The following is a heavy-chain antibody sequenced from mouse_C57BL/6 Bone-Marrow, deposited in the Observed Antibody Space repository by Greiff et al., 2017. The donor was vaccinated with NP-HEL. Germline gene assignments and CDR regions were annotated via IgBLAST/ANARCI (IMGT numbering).Heavy chain of an antibody. CDR3: ARLHYSNYGWYFDV. V-gene: IGHV1-75*01. Sequence: QVQLQQSGPELVKPGASVKISCKASGYTFTDYYINWVKQRPGQGLEWIGWIFPGSGSTYYNEKFKGKATLTVDKSSSTAYMLLSSLTSEDSAVYFCARLHYSNYGWYFDVWGTGTTVTVSS. CDR1: GYTFTDYY. D-gene: IGHD2-5*01. CDR2: IFPGSGST. J-gene: IGHJ1*03.